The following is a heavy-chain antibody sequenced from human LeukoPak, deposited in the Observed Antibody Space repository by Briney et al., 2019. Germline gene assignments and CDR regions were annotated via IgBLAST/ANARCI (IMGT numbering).Heavy chain of an antibody. V-gene: IGHV3-74*01. CDR1: GFTFSSYR. Sequence: GGSLRLSCAASGFTFSSYRMQWVRQAPGKGLVWVSRINSDGSSASYADSVKGRFTISRDNAKNTLYLQMNSLRAEDTAVYYCARHLTYGGWNSWGQGTLVTVSS. D-gene: IGHD4-23*01. CDR2: INSDGSSA. CDR3: ARHLTYGGWNS. J-gene: IGHJ4*02.